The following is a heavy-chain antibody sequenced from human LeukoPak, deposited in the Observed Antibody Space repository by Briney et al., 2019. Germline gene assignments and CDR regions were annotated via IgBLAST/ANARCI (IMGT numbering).Heavy chain of an antibody. D-gene: IGHD2-2*01. CDR3: AKRRTQIVVVPAAIGAFDI. Sequence: PGGSLRLSCAASGFTFSSYAMSWVRQAPGKGLEWVSAISGSGGSTYYADSVKGRFTISRDNSKNTLYLQMNSLRAEDTAVYYCAKRRTQIVVVPAAIGAFDIWGQGTMVTVSS. CDR1: GFTFSSYA. J-gene: IGHJ3*02. CDR2: ISGSGGST. V-gene: IGHV3-23*01.